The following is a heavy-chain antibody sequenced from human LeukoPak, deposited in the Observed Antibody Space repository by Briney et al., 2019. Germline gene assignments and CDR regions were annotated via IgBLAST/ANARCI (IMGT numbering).Heavy chain of an antibody. CDR3: ARSAMATPWDY. Sequence: PGGSLRLSCAASGFTFSNAWMSWIRQPPGKGLEWIGEINHSGSTNYNPSLKSRVTISVDTSKDQFSLKLSSVTAADTAVYYCARSAMATPWDYWGQGTLVTVSS. CDR1: GFTFSNAW. J-gene: IGHJ4*02. V-gene: IGHV4-34*01. CDR2: INHSGST. D-gene: IGHD5-18*01.